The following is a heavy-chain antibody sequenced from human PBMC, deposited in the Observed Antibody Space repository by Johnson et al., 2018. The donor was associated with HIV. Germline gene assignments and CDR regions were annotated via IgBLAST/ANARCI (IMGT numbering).Heavy chain of an antibody. D-gene: IGHD6-19*01. V-gene: IGHV3-9*01. CDR2: ISWNSDNI. CDR3: AKARVRYSSDVDALDI. Sequence: VQLVESGGGLVQHGRSLRLSCAASGFTFDDYAMHWVRQAPGQGLAWVSGISWNSDNIAYADSVRGRFTIARDNAKNSLHLQMNSLRAEDTAFYYCAKARVRYSSDVDALDIWGQGTMVTVSS. CDR1: GFTFDDYA. J-gene: IGHJ3*02.